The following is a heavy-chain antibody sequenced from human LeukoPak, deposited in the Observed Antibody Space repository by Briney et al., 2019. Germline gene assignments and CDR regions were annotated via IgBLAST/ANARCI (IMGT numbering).Heavy chain of an antibody. J-gene: IGHJ4*02. CDR1: GFTFFTYS. Sequence: SGGSLRLSCAASGFTFFTYSMNWVRQAPGKWLEWVSSISGDSRYIYYADSVKGRFTISRDNAKNSLYLQMNSLRAEDTAVYYCASSIGQQPSPDYWGQGTLVTVSS. D-gene: IGHD6-13*01. CDR3: ASSIGQQPSPDY. CDR2: ISGDSRYI. V-gene: IGHV3-21*01.